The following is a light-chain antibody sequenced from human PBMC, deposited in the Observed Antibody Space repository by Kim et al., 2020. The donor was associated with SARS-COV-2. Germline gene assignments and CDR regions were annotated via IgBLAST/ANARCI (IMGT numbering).Light chain of an antibody. CDR2: GSS. CDR3: QQYNSYPLT. CDR1: QGVSNY. Sequence: ASVGDRVTITCRAVQGVSNYLAWLQQNRGKGAKSLSYGSSTLQSGVLSKFSGSASGTDFTLTLSSLQPDDFATYYCQQYNSYPLTFGQGTRLEIK. V-gene: IGKV1-16*02. J-gene: IGKJ5*01.